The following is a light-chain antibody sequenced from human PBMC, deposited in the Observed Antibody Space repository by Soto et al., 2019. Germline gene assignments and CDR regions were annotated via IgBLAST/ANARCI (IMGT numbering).Light chain of an antibody. V-gene: IGKV1-5*03. CDR2: QAS. CDR3: QQYNTYAYT. CDR1: QSISTW. J-gene: IGKJ2*01. Sequence: DIQMTQSPSTLSASVGDRVTITCRASQSISTWLAWYQQIPGKAPKLLIYQASSLESGVPSRFSGSGSGTEFTLTISSLHPDDFATYYCQQYNTYAYTFGQGTKLEIK.